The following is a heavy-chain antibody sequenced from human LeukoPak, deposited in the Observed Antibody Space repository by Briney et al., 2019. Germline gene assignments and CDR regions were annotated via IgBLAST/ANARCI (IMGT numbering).Heavy chain of an antibody. CDR3: ARDRLEYSYGAYYFDY. D-gene: IGHD5-18*01. Sequence: GASVKASCKASGGTFSSYAISWVRQAPGQGLEWMGWINPNSGGTNYAQKFQGRVTMTRDTSISTAYMELSRLRSDDTAVYYCARDRLEYSYGAYYFDYWGQGTLVTVSS. CDR1: GGTFSSYA. V-gene: IGHV1-2*02. J-gene: IGHJ4*02. CDR2: INPNSGGT.